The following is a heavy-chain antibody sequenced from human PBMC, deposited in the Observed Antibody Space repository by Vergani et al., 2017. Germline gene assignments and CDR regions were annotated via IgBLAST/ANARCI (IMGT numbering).Heavy chain of an antibody. CDR3: ARLSTAHDY. Sequence: QVQLVESGGGVVQPGRSLRLSCAASGFTFSSYGMHWVRQAPGKGLEWVSVIWYDGSNKYYADSVKGRFTISRDNSKNTLYLQMKSLRAEDTAVYYCARLSTAHDYGGQGTLVTVSS. J-gene: IGHJ4*02. V-gene: IGHV3-33*01. CDR2: IWYDGSNK. CDR1: GFTFSSYG. D-gene: IGHD2-2*01.